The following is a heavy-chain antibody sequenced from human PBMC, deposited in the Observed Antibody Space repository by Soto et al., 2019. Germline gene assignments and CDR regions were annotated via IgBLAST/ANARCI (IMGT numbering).Heavy chain of an antibody. CDR3: ARDLFD. D-gene: IGHD3-10*02. CDR2: ISAHTGNT. V-gene: IGHV1-18*01. J-gene: IGHJ4*02. Sequence: QVHLVQSGAEVMKPGASVKVSCKTSGYTFISYGITWVRQAPGQGLEWIGWISAHTGNTNYTQKFQGRLTMTTDTSTSTAYMELRSLRSDDTAVYYCARDLFDWGQGTLVTVSS. CDR1: GYTFISYG.